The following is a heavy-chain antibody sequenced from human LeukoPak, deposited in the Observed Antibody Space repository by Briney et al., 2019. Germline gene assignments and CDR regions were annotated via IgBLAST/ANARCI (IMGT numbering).Heavy chain of an antibody. CDR1: GYTFTGYY. Sequence: ASVKVSCKASGYTFTGYYMHWVRQAPGQGLEWMGRINPNSGGTNYAQEFQGRVTMSRDTSISTAYMELSRLRSDDTAVYYCATQNWGYYYGSGSYFRYYYYMDVWGKGTTVTVSS. D-gene: IGHD3-10*01. CDR2: INPNSGGT. CDR3: ATQNWGYYYGSGSYFRYYYYMDV. J-gene: IGHJ6*03. V-gene: IGHV1-2*06.